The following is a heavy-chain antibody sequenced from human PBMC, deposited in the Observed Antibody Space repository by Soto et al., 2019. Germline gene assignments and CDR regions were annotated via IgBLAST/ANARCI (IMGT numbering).Heavy chain of an antibody. CDR2: VSRDGRNT. CDR3: AKGGRQWLVTSDFNY. CDR1: GFTFSDYA. Sequence: VQLVESGGGVVQPGRSLRLSCAASGFTFSDYAMHWVRQAPGKGLEWVAVVSRDGRNTQYADSVKGRFTISRDSSNNTVSLEMTSLRAEDTAVYYCAKGGRQWLVTSDFNYWGQGALVTVSS. V-gene: IGHV3-30*18. D-gene: IGHD6-19*01. J-gene: IGHJ4*02.